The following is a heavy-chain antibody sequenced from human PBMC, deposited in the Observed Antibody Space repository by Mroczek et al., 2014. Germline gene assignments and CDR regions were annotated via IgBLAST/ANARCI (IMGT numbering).Heavy chain of an antibody. J-gene: IGHJ1*01. Sequence: QVQLVESGAEVKKPGSSVKVSCKASGGTFSSYAISWVRQAPGQGLEWMGGIIPIFGTANYAQKFQGRVTITADESTSTAYMELSSLRSEDTAVYYCARHIVPAATRAEYFQHWGQGTLVTVSS. CDR1: GGTFSSYA. CDR3: ARHIVPAATRAEYFQH. V-gene: IGHV1-69*01. D-gene: IGHD2-2*01. CDR2: IIPIFGTA.